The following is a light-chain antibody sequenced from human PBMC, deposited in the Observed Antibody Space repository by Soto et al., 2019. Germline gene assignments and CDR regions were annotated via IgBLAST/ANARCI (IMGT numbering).Light chain of an antibody. J-gene: IGKJ2*01. CDR2: GAS. CDR1: QSITTNY. CDR3: QQYGSSSYT. Sequence: DIVLTQSPGTLSLSPGERATLSCRASQSITTNYLAWYQQKAGQAPRLLIFGASSRATGIPDRFSGSGSGTEFTLTISRLEPEDFAVYYCQQYGSSSYTFGQGTKLEI. V-gene: IGKV3-20*01.